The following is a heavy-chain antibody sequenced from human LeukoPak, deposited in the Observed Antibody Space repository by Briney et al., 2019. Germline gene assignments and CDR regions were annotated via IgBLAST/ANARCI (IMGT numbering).Heavy chain of an antibody. J-gene: IGHJ4*02. Sequence: GGSLRLSCAASGFTFSSYGMHWVRQAPGKGLEWVAVIWHDGNNKYYAESVKGRFTISRDNSKNTLYLQINSLRAEETAAYYCARGGRGYGTWKDYFDYWGQGTLVTVSS. CDR2: IWHDGNNK. V-gene: IGHV3-33*01. D-gene: IGHD1-1*01. CDR1: GFTFSSYG. CDR3: ARGGRGYGTWKDYFDY.